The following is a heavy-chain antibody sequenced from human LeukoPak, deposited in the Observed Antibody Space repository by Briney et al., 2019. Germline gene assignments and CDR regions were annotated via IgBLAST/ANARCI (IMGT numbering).Heavy chain of an antibody. J-gene: IGHJ3*01. D-gene: IGHD5-18*01. CDR3: VKDRSGYYAYSFDV. Sequence: PGVSLRLSCAASGFSFNTYGMHWVRQAPGQGLEWVSGINWNSGRIGYADSVKGRFTISRDNAKNSLFLQMNRLKVEDTALYYCVKDRSGYYAYSFDVWGQGTMVTVSS. CDR1: GFSFNTYG. CDR2: INWNSGRI. V-gene: IGHV3-9*01.